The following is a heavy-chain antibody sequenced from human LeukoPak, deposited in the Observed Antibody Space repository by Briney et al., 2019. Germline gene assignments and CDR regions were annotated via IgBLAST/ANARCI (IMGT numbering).Heavy chain of an antibody. CDR1: GYNFTSYW. CDR2: IYPGDSDT. CDR3: ARHLGRYCSSTSCYVPYYYYYGMDV. Sequence: GESLQISCKGSGYNFTSYWIGWVRQMPGKGLDWMGIIYPGDSDTRYSPSFQGQVTISADKSISTAYLQWSSLKASDTAMYYCARHLGRYCSSTSCYVPYYYYYGMDVWGQGTTVTVSS. J-gene: IGHJ6*02. V-gene: IGHV5-51*01. D-gene: IGHD2-2*01.